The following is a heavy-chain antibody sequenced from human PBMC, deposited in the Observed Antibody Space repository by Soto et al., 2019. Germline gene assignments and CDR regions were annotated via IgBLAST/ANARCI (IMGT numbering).Heavy chain of an antibody. Sequence: GASVKVSCKASGYTFTSYGISWVRQAPGQGLEWMGWISAYNGNTNYAQKLQGRVTMTTDTSTSTAYMELSSLRSEDTAVYYCARGSVLLGDSSGSRNAFDIWGQGTMVTVSS. CDR1: GYTFTSYG. V-gene: IGHV1-18*01. D-gene: IGHD3-22*01. CDR2: ISAYNGNT. CDR3: ARGSVLLGDSSGSRNAFDI. J-gene: IGHJ3*02.